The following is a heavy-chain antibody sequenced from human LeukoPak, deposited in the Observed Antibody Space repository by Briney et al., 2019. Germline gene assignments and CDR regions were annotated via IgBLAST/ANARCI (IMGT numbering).Heavy chain of an antibody. Sequence: GGSLRLSCAASGFTFSSYAMHWVRQAPGKGLEYVSAIIIVGGSTYYANSVKGRFNISRDNSKNTQYLQMGSLRAEDMGVYYCAREGGSSGWYPTFFYSYGMGVWGQGTTVSVS. D-gene: IGHD6-19*01. CDR1: GFTFSSYA. CDR3: AREGGSSGWYPTFFYSYGMGV. J-gene: IGHJ6*02. V-gene: IGHV3-64*01. CDR2: IIIVGGST.